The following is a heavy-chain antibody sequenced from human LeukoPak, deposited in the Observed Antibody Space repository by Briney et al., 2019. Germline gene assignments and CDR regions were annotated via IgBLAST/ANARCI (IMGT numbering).Heavy chain of an antibody. V-gene: IGHV1-18*01. CDR2: ISAYKGNT. CDR1: GGTFSSYA. Sequence: GASVKVSCKASGGTFSSYAISWVRQAPGQGLEWMGWISAYKGNTKYAQKLQGRVTLTTDTSTSTAYMELRSLRSDDTAVYYCARDLDSSSWYPYFDYWGQGTLVTVSS. D-gene: IGHD6-13*01. CDR3: ARDLDSSSWYPYFDY. J-gene: IGHJ4*02.